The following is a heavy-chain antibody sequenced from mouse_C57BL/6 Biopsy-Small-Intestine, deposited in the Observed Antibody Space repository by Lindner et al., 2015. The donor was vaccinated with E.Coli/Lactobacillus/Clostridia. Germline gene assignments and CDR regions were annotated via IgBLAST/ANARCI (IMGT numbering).Heavy chain of an antibody. CDR1: GYTFTTYS. CDR2: ISAFNGNT. D-gene: IGHD1-1*01. J-gene: IGHJ4*01. V-gene: IGHV1-84*02. Sequence: SVKVSCKTSGYTFTTYSINWVRQAPGQGLEWMGWISAFNGNTKYAEKFQGRVTMTTDTSTATAYMELRSLRSDDTAVYYCARLLRHNWFDPWGQGTLVTVSS. CDR3: ARLLRHNWFDP.